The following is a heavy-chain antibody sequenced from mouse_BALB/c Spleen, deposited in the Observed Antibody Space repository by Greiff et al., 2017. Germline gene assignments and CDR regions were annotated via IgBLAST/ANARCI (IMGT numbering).Heavy chain of an antibody. CDR3: ARSITTAFDY. V-gene: IGHV1-54*01. Sequence: ESGAELVRPGTSVKVSCKASGYAFTNYLIEWVKQRPGQGLEWIGVINPGSGGTNYNEKFKGKATLTADKSSSTANMQLSSLTSDDSAVYFCARSITTAFDYWGQGTTLTVSS. CDR1: GYAFTNYL. CDR2: INPGSGGT. J-gene: IGHJ2*01. D-gene: IGHD1-2*01.